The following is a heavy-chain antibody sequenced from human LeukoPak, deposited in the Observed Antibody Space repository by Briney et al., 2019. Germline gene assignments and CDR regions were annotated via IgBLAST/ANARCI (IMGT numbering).Heavy chain of an antibody. Sequence: SETLSLTCTVSGGAIMSHYWNWIRQPAAKGLEWIGRIYSSGYTNDNPFLKSRITMSVDMSKNQFSLRLNSVTAADTAVYYCARGEHSVDSWGQGMLVTVSS. J-gene: IGHJ4*02. D-gene: IGHD1/OR15-1a*01. CDR1: GGAIMSHY. V-gene: IGHV4-4*07. CDR3: ARGEHSVDS. CDR2: IYSSGYT.